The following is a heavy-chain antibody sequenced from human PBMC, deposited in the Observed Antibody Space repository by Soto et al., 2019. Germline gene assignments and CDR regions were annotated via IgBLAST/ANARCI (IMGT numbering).Heavy chain of an antibody. CDR1: GYSFSNNG. V-gene: IGHV1-18*04. D-gene: IGHD4-17*01. CDR2: INGDNGNT. CDR3: ARDLGYGDYGTDF. J-gene: IGHJ4*02. Sequence: QVQLVQSGAEVKKPGASVKVSCQASGYSFSNNGISWVRQAPGQGVEWMGWINGDNGNTNYAQKFQGRVTMTTDTSASTAYVALRTLRSDDTSVYYCARDLGYGDYGTDFWGQVTLGSVAS.